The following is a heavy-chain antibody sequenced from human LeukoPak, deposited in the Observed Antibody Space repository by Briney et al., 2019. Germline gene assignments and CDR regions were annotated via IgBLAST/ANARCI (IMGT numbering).Heavy chain of an antibody. J-gene: IGHJ4*02. Sequence: GGSLRLSCAGSGFSFNNYTMNWVRQAPGKGLEWVSSIISSGSYIYYADSVKGRFTISRDNAKNALYLQMNSLRAEDAAVYYCTRRYCTATNCYSFDYWGQGTLVTVSS. D-gene: IGHD2-15*01. CDR3: TRRYCTATNCYSFDY. V-gene: IGHV3-21*01. CDR1: GFSFNNYT. CDR2: IISSGSYI.